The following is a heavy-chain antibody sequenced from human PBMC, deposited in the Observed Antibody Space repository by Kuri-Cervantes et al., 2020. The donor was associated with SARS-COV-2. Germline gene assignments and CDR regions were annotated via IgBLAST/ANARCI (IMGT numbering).Heavy chain of an antibody. V-gene: IGHV3-48*04. J-gene: IGHJ6*02. CDR2: ISSSSRTI. CDR3: ARTSGPMDV. CDR1: GFTFSNYA. Sequence: GGSLRLSCAASGFTFSNYAMTWVRQAPGKGLEWVSYISSSSRTIYYADSVKGRFSISRDNAKNSLFLQISNLRAEDTAVYYCARTSGPMDVWGQGTTVTVSS. D-gene: IGHD3-3*01.